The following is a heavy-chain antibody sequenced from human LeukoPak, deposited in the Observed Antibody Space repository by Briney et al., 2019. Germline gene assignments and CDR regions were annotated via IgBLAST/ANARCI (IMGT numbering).Heavy chain of an antibody. Sequence: GGSLRLSCAASGFSFSSYGMHWVRQAPGKGLEWVAFIRNDGSNKYYADSVKGRFTISRDNSKNTLYLQMNSLRDEDTAGYYCAKDYSSSWASFDYWGQGTLVTVSS. CDR3: AKDYSSSWASFDY. V-gene: IGHV3-30*02. J-gene: IGHJ4*02. CDR2: IRNDGSNK. CDR1: GFSFSSYG. D-gene: IGHD6-13*01.